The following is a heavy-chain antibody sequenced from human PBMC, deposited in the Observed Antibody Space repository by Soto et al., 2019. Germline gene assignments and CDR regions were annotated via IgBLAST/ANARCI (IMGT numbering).Heavy chain of an antibody. D-gene: IGHD6-13*01. Sequence: QVQLVESGGGLVKPGGSLRLSCAASGFTFSDYYMSWIRQAPGKGLEWVSYISSSSSYTNYADSVKGRFTISRDNAKNSLYLQMNSLRAEDTAVYYCAREGRYSSTNYYGMDVWGQGTTVTVSS. CDR2: ISSSSSYT. V-gene: IGHV3-11*06. CDR3: AREGRYSSTNYYGMDV. CDR1: GFTFSDYY. J-gene: IGHJ6*02.